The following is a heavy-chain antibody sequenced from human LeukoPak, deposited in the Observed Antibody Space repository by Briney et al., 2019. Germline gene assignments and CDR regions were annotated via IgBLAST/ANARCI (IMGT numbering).Heavy chain of an antibody. CDR1: GGSISSYY. CDR3: ARDSYGYDYFDY. D-gene: IGHD5-18*01. V-gene: IGHV4-59*01. Sequence: YPSETLSLTCTVSGGSISSYYWSWIRQPPGKGLEWIGYFSYSGSTNYNPSLKSRVTISVDTSKNQFSLKLTSVTAADTAVYYCARDSYGYDYFDYWGQGTLVTVSS. J-gene: IGHJ4*02. CDR2: FSYSGST.